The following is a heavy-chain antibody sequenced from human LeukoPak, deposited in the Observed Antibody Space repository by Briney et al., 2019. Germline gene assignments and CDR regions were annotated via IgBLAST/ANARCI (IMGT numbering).Heavy chain of an antibody. J-gene: IGHJ4*02. CDR3: ARNDDYGGNGYFDY. Sequence: GGSLRLSCAASGFTFSSFAMSWVRQAPGKGLEGVSVISGSGNSTYYADSVKGRFTVSRDNSKNTLYLQMNSLRAEDTALYYCARNDDYGGNGYFDYWGQGTLVTGSS. V-gene: IGHV3-23*01. D-gene: IGHD4-23*01. CDR1: GFTFSSFA. CDR2: ISGSGNST.